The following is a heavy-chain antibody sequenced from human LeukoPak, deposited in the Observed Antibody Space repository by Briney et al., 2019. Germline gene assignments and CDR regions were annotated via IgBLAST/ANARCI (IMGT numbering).Heavy chain of an antibody. Sequence: SQTLSLTCTVSGGSIGGSYYWNWIRQPAGKGLEWIGRIYSSGTANYNPSLKSRVTISVDTSKNQFSLKLTSVTAADTAIYYYARIIYYYETGGFRDYFDSWGQGTLSPSPQ. CDR1: GGSIGGSYY. V-gene: IGHV4-61*02. D-gene: IGHD3-22*01. CDR2: IYSSGTA. CDR3: ARIIYYYETGGFRDYFDS. J-gene: IGHJ4*02.